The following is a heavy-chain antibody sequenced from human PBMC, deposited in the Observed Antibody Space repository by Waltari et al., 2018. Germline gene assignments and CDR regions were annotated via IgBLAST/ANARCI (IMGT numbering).Heavy chain of an antibody. V-gene: IGHV3-48*03. Sequence: EVQLVQSGGGWLQPGGSVRLSCPASGFTFSNYAMNWFRQAPGKGLEWISNISTRGTSIYYADSVRGRFTISRDNNKNALYLQMNSLRAEETAVYYCMSALISGTTLWGQGTLVTVSS. J-gene: IGHJ4*02. CDR1: GFTFSNYA. CDR3: MSALISGTTL. CDR2: ISTRGTSI. D-gene: IGHD1-20*01.